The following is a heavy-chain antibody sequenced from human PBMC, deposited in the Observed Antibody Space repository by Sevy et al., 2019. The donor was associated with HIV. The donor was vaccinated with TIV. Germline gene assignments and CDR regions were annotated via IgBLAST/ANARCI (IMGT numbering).Heavy chain of an antibody. J-gene: IGHJ4*02. CDR1: GFTFSSYA. CDR2: ISGSGGST. V-gene: IGHV3-23*01. CDR3: AKADAAMAHHLDY. Sequence: GGSLRLSCAASGFTFSSYAMSRVRQAPRKGLEWVSAISGSGGSTYYADSVKGRFTISRDNSKNTLYLQMNSLRAEDTAVYYCAKADAAMAHHLDYWGQGTLVTVSS. D-gene: IGHD5-18*01.